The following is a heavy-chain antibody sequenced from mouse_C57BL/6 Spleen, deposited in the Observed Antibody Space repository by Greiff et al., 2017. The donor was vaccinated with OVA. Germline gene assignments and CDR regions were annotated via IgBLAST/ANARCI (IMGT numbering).Heavy chain of an antibody. D-gene: IGHD1-1*02. CDR3: ASSGDDCGGSAWFAY. Sequence: QVHVQQSGTELAKPGASVKLSCKASGYTFTSYWMNWVKQRPGQGLEWIGNINPRNGGTNYNEKFKGKATLTVDKSSSTAYMQLSSLTSEDSAVYYGASSGDDCGGSAWFAYWGQGTLVTVSA. J-gene: IGHJ3*01. CDR1: GYTFTSYW. V-gene: IGHV1-53*01. CDR2: INPRNGGT.